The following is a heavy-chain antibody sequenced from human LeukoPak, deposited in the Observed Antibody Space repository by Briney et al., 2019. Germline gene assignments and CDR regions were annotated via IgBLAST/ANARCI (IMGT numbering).Heavy chain of an antibody. D-gene: IGHD4-17*01. CDR3: ARGTVTTDY. CDR1: GGSFSGYY. V-gene: IGHV4-34*01. CDR2: INHSGST. J-gene: IGHJ4*02. Sequence: SETLSLTCAVYGGSFSGYYWSWIRQPPGKGLEWIGEINHSGSTNYNPPLKSRVTISVDTSKNQFSLKLSSVTAADTAVYYCARGTVTTDYWGQGTLVTVSS.